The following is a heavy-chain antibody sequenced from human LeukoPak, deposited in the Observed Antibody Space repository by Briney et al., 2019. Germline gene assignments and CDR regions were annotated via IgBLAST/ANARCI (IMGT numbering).Heavy chain of an antibody. V-gene: IGHV4-59*01. Sequence: SETLSLTCTVSGGSISSYYWSWIRQPPGKGLEWIGYIYYSGSTNYNPSLKSRVTISVDTSKNQFSLKLSSVTAADTAVYYCARGVPYYDILTGQDYRYFDLWGRGTLVTVSS. D-gene: IGHD3-9*01. J-gene: IGHJ2*01. CDR3: ARGVPYYDILTGQDYRYFDL. CDR1: GGSISSYY. CDR2: IYYSGST.